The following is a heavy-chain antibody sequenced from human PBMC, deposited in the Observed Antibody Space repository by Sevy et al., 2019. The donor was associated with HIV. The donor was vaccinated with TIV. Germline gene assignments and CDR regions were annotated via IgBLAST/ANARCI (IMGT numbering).Heavy chain of an antibody. CDR1: GGSISSYY. CDR2: IYYSGST. CDR3: ARALGRQLAFDY. V-gene: IGHV4-59*01. J-gene: IGHJ4*02. D-gene: IGHD6-6*01. Sequence: SETLSLTCTVSGGSISSYYWSWIRQPPGKGLEWIGYIYYSGSTNYNPSLKSRVTISVDTSKNQFSLKLGSVTAADTAVYYCARALGRQLAFDYWGQGTLVTVSS.